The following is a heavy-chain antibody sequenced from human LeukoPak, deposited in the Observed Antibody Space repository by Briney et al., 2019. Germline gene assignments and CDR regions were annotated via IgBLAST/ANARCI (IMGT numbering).Heavy chain of an antibody. J-gene: IGHJ4*02. CDR2: ISWNSGSI. CDR1: GFTFDDYA. Sequence: PGRSLRLSCAASGFTFDDYAMHWVRQAPGKGLEWVSGISWNSGSIGYADSVKGRFTISRDNAKNSLYLQMNSLRAEDMALYYCAKDKWAVAGYSDYWGQGTVVSVPS. D-gene: IGHD6-19*01. CDR3: AKDKWAVAGYSDY. V-gene: IGHV3-9*03.